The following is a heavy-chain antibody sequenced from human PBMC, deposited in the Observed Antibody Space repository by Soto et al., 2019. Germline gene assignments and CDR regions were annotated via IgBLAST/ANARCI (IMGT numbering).Heavy chain of an antibody. CDR2: IYPGDSDT. D-gene: IGHD2-15*01. J-gene: IGHJ6*02. Sequence: GLEWMGIIYPGDSDTEYSPSFQGQVTISADKSISTAYLQWSSLKASDTAIYYCARRCSGRSCFRDYTMDVWGQGTTVTVSS. V-gene: IGHV5-51*02. CDR3: ARRCSGRSCFRDYTMDV.